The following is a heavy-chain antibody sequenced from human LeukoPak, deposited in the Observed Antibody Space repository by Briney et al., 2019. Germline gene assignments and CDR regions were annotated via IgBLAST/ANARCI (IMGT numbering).Heavy chain of an antibody. V-gene: IGHV4-34*01. CDR3: ARGRDPY. CDR2: INHSGST. CDR1: GGSFSGYY. J-gene: IGHJ4*02. D-gene: IGHD5-24*01. Sequence: SETLSLTCAVYGGSFSGYYWTWIRQPPGRGLEWIGEINHSGSTNYNPSLKSRATISVDTSKSQFSLKLNSVTAADTAMYYCARGRDPYWGQGTLVTVSS.